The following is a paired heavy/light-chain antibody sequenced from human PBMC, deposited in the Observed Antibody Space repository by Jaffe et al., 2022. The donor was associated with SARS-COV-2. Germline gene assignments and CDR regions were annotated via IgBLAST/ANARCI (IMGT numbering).Light chain of an antibody. Sequence: DVVMTQSPLSLPVTLGQPASISCRSSQSLLYSDGNTYLSWFQQRPGQSPRRLIYQVSNRDSGVPDRFSGSGSGTDFTLKISRVEAEDVGVYYCMQGVYWPPITFGQGTRLEIK. CDR1: QSLLYSDGNTY. CDR2: QVS. CDR3: MQGVYWPPIT. J-gene: IGKJ5*01. V-gene: IGKV2-30*01.
Heavy chain of an antibody. D-gene: IGHD1-26*01. V-gene: IGHV3-11*01. J-gene: IGHJ4*02. CDR2: ISSGGSAT. CDR1: GFTFSDHY. Sequence: QVHLVESGGGLVKPGGSLRLSCAASGFTFSDHYMSWIRQAPGRGLEWISRISSGGSATYYADSVKGRFTISRDNTKNSLYLQMNSLRAEDTAVYYCARDPDTSNKVDYWGQGTLVTVSS. CDR3: ARDPDTSNKVDY.